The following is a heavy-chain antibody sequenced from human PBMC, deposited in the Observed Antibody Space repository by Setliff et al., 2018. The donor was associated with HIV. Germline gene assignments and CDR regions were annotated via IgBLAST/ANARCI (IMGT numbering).Heavy chain of an antibody. Sequence: SETLSLTCVVSGYSISRGYYWAWIRQPPGKGLEWIASIYHSGITYYNPSLKSRVTISVDTPEDQFSLKLSSVTAADTAMYFCARLGHYDSSGYYSALYFDSWGQGTLVTVSS. V-gene: IGHV4-38-2*01. CDR2: IYHSGIT. CDR3: ARLGHYDSSGYYSALYFDS. J-gene: IGHJ4*02. D-gene: IGHD3-22*01. CDR1: GYSISRGYY.